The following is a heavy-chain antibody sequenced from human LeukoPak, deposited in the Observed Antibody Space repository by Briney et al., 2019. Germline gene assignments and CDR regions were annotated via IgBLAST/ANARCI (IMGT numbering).Heavy chain of an antibody. J-gene: IGHJ5*02. D-gene: IGHD2-2*02. CDR1: GGTFSSYA. Sequence: ASVKVSCKASGGTFSSYAISWVRQAPGQGFEWMGGIIPIFGTANYAQKFQGRVTITADESTSTAYIELSSLRSEDTAVYYCAREIVVVPAAIGWFDPWGQGTLVTVSS. V-gene: IGHV1-69*13. CDR3: AREIVVVPAAIGWFDP. CDR2: IIPIFGTA.